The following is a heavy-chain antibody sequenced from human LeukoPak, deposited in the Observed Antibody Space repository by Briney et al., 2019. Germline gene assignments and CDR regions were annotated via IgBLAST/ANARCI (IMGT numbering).Heavy chain of an antibody. D-gene: IGHD1-26*01. V-gene: IGHV1-8*01. CDR1: GYTFTSYD. CDR2: MNPNSGNT. CDR3: AALIVGATSFVY. Sequence: ASVKVSCKASGYTFTSYDINWVRQATGQGLEWMGWMNPNSGNTGYAQKFQGRVTMTRNTSISTAYMELSSLRSEDTAVYYCAALIVGATSFVYWGQGTLVTVSS. J-gene: IGHJ4*02.